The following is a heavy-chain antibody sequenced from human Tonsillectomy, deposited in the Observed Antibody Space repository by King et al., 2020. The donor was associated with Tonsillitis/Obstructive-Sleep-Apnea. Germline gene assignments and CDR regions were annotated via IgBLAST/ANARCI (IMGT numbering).Heavy chain of an antibody. CDR1: GFTFSDFY. CDR2: ISGRSEYT. V-gene: IGHV3-11*05. CDR3: ARHTRAPDC. Sequence: QLVQSGGGLVKPGGSLRLSCAASGFTFSDFYMGWFRQAPGKGLECISYISGRSEYTNYAESVKGRFTISRDNAKNLLYLQMNSLKAEDTAVYYCARHTRAPDCWGQGTLVTVSS. J-gene: IGHJ4*02.